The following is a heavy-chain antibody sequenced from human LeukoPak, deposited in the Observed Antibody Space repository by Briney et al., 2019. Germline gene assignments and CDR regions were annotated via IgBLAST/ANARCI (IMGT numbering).Heavy chain of an antibody. D-gene: IGHD1-14*01. CDR3: ARQRKDKHYFDY. Sequence: GESLKISCKGSGYSFTSYWIGWVRQTPGKGLEWMGIIYPGDSGIRYSPSFQGQVTISADKSISTAYLQWSSLKASDTAKYYCARQRKDKHYFDYWGQGTLVTVSS. V-gene: IGHV5-51*01. CDR2: IYPGDSGI. CDR1: GYSFTSYW. J-gene: IGHJ4*02.